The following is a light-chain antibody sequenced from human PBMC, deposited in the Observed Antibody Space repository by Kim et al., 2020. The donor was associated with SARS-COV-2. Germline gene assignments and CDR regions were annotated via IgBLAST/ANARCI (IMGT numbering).Light chain of an antibody. CDR3: QQYNWPPRGLA. CDR1: QSVGRN. V-gene: IGKV3-15*01. Sequence: EIVMTQSPATLSVSPGERATLSCRASQSVGRNVAWYQLKPGQVPRLLIYGASSRATGIPARFSGSGSETGFTLTISGLQSEDFAVYYCQQYNWPPRGLAFGGGTKVDIK. J-gene: IGKJ4*01. CDR2: GAS.